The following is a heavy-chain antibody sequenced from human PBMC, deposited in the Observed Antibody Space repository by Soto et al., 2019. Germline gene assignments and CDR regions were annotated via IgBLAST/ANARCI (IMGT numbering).Heavy chain of an antibody. Sequence: ASVKVCCKVSGYTLTEFSLQWVRQAPGKGLEWIGGFDPEDGETIYAQKFQGRVTMTEDTSTDTAYTALSSLRSEDTAVYYCATVSRTGYLTPINYFGDWSQGTLVTVSS. D-gene: IGHD3-9*01. J-gene: IGHJ4*02. CDR3: ATVSRTGYLTPINYFGD. V-gene: IGHV1-24*01. CDR1: GYTLTEFS. CDR2: FDPEDGET.